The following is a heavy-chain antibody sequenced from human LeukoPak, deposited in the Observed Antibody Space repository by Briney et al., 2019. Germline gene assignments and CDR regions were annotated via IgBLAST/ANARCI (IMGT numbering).Heavy chain of an antibody. V-gene: IGHV1-8*01. CDR3: ARATLVVPAAPYY. CDR2: LYSNTEPT. J-gene: IGHJ4*02. Sequence: VASVTVSCTTSGYTFTRYDINWVGQAGGQGGEGMGRLYSNTEPTNYPQKFQGRVPMTRNPSLSPAYMELSTLRPEDTAVYFCARATLVVPAAPYYWGQGSPVTVSS. CDR1: GYTFTRYD. D-gene: IGHD2-2*01.